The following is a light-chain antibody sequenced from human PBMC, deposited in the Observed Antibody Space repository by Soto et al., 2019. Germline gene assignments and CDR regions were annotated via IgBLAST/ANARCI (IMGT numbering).Light chain of an antibody. Sequence: QSALTQPASVSGSPGQSITISCTGTSSDVGSYNLVSWYQQHPGKAPKLMIYEGSKRPSGVSNRFSGSKSGNTASLTIPGLQAEDEADYYCCSYAGSSTLVFGGGTKVTVL. CDR1: SSDVGSYNL. CDR2: EGS. CDR3: CSYAGSSTLV. J-gene: IGLJ2*01. V-gene: IGLV2-23*01.